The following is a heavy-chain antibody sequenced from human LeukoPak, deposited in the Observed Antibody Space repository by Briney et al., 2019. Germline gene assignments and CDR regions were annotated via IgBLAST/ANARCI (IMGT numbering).Heavy chain of an antibody. CDR2: IYSGGST. CDR1: GFTVGSNY. Sequence: PGGSLRLSCAASGFTVGSNYMSWVRQAPGKGLEWVSVIYSGGSTYYADSVKGRFTISRDNSKNTLYLQMNSLRAEDTAVYYCASEGDGYPGGAFDIWGQGTMVTVSS. CDR3: ASEGDGYPGGAFDI. V-gene: IGHV3-53*01. D-gene: IGHD5-24*01. J-gene: IGHJ3*02.